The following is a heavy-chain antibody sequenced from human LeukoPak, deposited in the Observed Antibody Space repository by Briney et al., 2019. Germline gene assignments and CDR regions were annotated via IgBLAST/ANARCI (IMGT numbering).Heavy chain of an antibody. CDR3: ARDLLAAAGFDAFDI. CDR1: GYTFTSYG. Sequence: ASVKVSCKASGYTFTSYGISWVRQAPGQGLEWMGWISAYNGNTNYAQKLQGRVTMTTDTSTSTAYMELRSLRSGDTAVYYCARDLLAAAGFDAFDIWGQGTMVTVSS. D-gene: IGHD6-13*01. J-gene: IGHJ3*02. V-gene: IGHV1-18*01. CDR2: ISAYNGNT.